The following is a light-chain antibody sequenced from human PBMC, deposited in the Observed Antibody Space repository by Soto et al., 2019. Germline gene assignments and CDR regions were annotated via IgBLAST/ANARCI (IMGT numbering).Light chain of an antibody. CDR1: SSGVGGYNY. Sequence: QSAMTQPASVSGSPGQSITISCTGTSSGVGGYNYVSWYQQHPGKAPKLMIYEVSNRPSGISNRFSGSKSGNTASLTISGLQPEDEAIYYCSSYTSSGARVFGTGTKLTVL. V-gene: IGLV2-14*01. CDR2: EVS. J-gene: IGLJ1*01. CDR3: SSYTSSGARV.